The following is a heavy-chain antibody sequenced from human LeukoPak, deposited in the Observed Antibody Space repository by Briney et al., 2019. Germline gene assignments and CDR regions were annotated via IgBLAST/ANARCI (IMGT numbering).Heavy chain of an antibody. D-gene: IGHD2/OR15-2a*01. CDR1: GGTFSSYA. CDR3: ARDGYFPRYDAFDI. V-gene: IGHV1-69*06. Sequence: ASVKVSCKASGGTFSSYAISWVRQAPGQGLEWMGGIIPIFGTANYAQKFQGRVTITADKSTSTAYMELSRLRSDDTAVYYCARDGYFPRYDAFDIWGQGTMVTVSS. CDR2: IIPIFGTA. J-gene: IGHJ3*02.